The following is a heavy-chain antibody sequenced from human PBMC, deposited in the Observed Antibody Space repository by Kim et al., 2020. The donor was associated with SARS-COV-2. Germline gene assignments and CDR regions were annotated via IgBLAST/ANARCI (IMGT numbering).Heavy chain of an antibody. D-gene: IGHD3-10*01. V-gene: IGHV4-59*13. Sequence: SETLSLTCTVSGGSISSYYWSWIRQPPGKGLEWIGYIYYSGSTNYNPSLKSRVTISVDTSKNQFSLKLSSVTAADTAVYYCAREQVYYGSGRPNPNWFDPWGQGTLVTVSS. CDR1: GGSISSYY. CDR2: IYYSGST. CDR3: AREQVYYGSGRPNPNWFDP. J-gene: IGHJ5*02.